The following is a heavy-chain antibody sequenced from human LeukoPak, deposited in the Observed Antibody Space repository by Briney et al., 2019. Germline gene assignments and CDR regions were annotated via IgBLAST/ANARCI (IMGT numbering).Heavy chain of an antibody. D-gene: IGHD5-12*01. Sequence: PSETLSLTCTVSGGSISSSSYYWGWIRQPPGKGLEWIGSIYYSGSTYYNPSLKSRVTISVDTSKNQFSLELSSVTAADTAVYYCARHVGYGQGGFDYWGQGTLVTVSS. CDR3: ARHVGYGQGGFDY. J-gene: IGHJ4*02. V-gene: IGHV4-39*01. CDR1: GGSISSSSYY. CDR2: IYYSGST.